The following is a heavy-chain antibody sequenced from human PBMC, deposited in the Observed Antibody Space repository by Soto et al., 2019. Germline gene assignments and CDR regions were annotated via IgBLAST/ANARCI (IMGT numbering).Heavy chain of an antibody. V-gene: IGHV4-31*03. J-gene: IGHJ3*02. D-gene: IGHD3-10*01. CDR2: IFYSGRT. Sequence: QVQLQESGPGLVKPSQTLSLTCSVSGGSISSGGYYWSWIRQHPGKGLEWIGYIFYSGRTYYNPSLKTRVTMSVDTSKNQFSLKLSPVTAADTAVYYCARVPMVRGVPDAFDIWGQGTMVTVSS. CDR1: GGSISSGGYY. CDR3: ARVPMVRGVPDAFDI.